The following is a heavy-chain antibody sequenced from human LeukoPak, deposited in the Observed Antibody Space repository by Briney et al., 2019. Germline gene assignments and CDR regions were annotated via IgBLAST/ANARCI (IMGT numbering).Heavy chain of an antibody. V-gene: IGHV3-30*18. D-gene: IGHD3-22*01. CDR2: ISYDGSNK. J-gene: IGHJ5*02. Sequence: GGSLRLSCAASGFTFSSYGMHWVHQAPGKGLEWVAVISYDGSNKYYADSVKGRFTISRDNSKNTLYLQMNSLRAEDTAVYYCAKAGGDYYDSSGHNWFDPWGQGTLVTVSS. CDR1: GFTFSSYG. CDR3: AKAGGDYYDSSGHNWFDP.